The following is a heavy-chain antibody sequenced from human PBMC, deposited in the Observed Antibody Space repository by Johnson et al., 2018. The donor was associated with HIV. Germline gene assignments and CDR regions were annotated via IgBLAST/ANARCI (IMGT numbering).Heavy chain of an antibody. CDR2: IRYDGGYK. J-gene: IGHJ3*02. CDR3: AREGYSYGYDAFDI. V-gene: IGHV3-30*02. CDR1: GFTFSDYG. D-gene: IGHD5-18*01. Sequence: QVQLVESGGGVVQPGGSLRLSCAASGFTFSDYGMHWVRQAPGKGLEWVAFIRYDGGYKYYADSVKGRFTISRDNAKNTLYLQMNSLRAEDTAVYYCAREGYSYGYDAFDIWGQGTMVTVSS.